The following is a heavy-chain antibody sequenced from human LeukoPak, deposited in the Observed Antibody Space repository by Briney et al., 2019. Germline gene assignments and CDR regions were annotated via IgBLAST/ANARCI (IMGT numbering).Heavy chain of an antibody. J-gene: IGHJ4*02. V-gene: IGHV3-49*04. D-gene: IGHD3-9*01. CDR1: GFTFGDYA. CDR3: TRDDILTGYYLDY. CDR2: IRSKAYGGTT. Sequence: GGSLRLSCTASGFTFGDYAMSWVRQAPGKGLEWVGFIRSKAYGGTTEYAASVKGRFTIPRDDSKSIAYLQMNSLKTEDTAVYYCTRDDILTGYYLDYWGQGTLVTVSS.